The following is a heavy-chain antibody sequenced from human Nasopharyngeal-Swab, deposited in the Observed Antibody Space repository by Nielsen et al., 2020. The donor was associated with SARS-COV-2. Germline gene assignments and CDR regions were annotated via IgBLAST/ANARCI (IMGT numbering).Heavy chain of an antibody. CDR3: AKSTMDF. J-gene: IGHJ6*02. D-gene: IGHD2-2*01. Sequence: LSLTCVVSGFPFEDYAMHWVRQVPGKGLEWVSGIDYDGGGIGYGDPVKGRFTISRDNAKNSLFLQMNNLRVEDTALYYCAKSTMDFWGQGTTVTVSS. CDR2: IDYDGGGI. CDR1: GFPFEDYA. V-gene: IGHV3-9*01.